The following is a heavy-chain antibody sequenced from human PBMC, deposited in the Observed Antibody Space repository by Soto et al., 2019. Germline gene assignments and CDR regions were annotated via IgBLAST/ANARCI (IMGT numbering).Heavy chain of an antibody. CDR2: INSDGSST. V-gene: IGHV3-74*01. CDR3: ARGSRRDGYRADY. J-gene: IGHJ4*02. CDR1: GFTFSSYW. D-gene: IGHD5-12*01. Sequence: WGSLRLSCAASGFTFSSYWMHWVRQAPGKGLVWVSHINSDGSSTSYADSVKGRFTISRDNAKNTLYLQMNSLRAEGTAVYYCARGSRRDGYRADYWGQGTLVTVSS.